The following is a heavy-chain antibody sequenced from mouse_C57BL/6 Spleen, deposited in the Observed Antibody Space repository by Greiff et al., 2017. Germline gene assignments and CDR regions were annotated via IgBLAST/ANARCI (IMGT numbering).Heavy chain of an antibody. CDR3: ASVRFAY. CDR1: GFSLTSYG. Sequence: VHLVESGPGLVAPSQSLSITCTVSGFSLTSYGVDWVRQSPGKGLEWLGVIWGVGSTNYNSALKSRLSISKDNSKSQVFLKMNSLQPDDTAMYYCASVRFAYWGQGTLVTVSA. CDR2: IWGVGST. V-gene: IGHV2-6*01. J-gene: IGHJ3*01.